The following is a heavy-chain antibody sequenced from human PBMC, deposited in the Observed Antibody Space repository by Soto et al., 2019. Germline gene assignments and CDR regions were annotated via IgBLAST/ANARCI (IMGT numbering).Heavy chain of an antibody. CDR1: GFTFSSYG. V-gene: IGHV3-33*01. CDR2: IWYDGSNK. Sequence: GGSLRLSCAASGFTFSSYGMHWVRQAPGKGLEWVAVIWYDGSNKYYADSVKGRFTISRDNSKNTLYLQTNSLRAEDTAVYYCARGITMMQGLGAFDIWGQGTMVTVSS. CDR3: ARGITMMQGLGAFDI. J-gene: IGHJ3*02. D-gene: IGHD3-22*01.